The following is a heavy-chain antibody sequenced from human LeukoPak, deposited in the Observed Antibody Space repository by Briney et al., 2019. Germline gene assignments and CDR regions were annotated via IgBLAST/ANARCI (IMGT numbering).Heavy chain of an antibody. CDR3: AHMVRASYGMDV. CDR2: ISSSSSYI. V-gene: IGHV3-21*01. CDR1: GFTFSSYS. J-gene: IGHJ6*02. Sequence: GGSLRLSCAASGFTFSSYSMNWVRQAPGKGLEWVSSISSSSSYIYYADSVKGRFTISRDNAKNSLYLQMNSLRAEDTAVYYCAHMVRASYGMDVWGQGTTVTVSS. D-gene: IGHD3-10*01.